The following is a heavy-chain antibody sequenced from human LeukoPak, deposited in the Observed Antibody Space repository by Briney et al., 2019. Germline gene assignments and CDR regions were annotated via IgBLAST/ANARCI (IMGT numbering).Heavy chain of an antibody. J-gene: IGHJ5*02. CDR3: AASTVTPTSGWFDP. D-gene: IGHD4-17*01. Sequence: SETLSLTCTVSGGSISSYYWSWIRQPPGKGLEWIGYIYYSGSTNYNPSLKSRVTISVDTSKNQFSLKLSSVTAADTAVYYCAASTVTPTSGWFDPWGQGTLATVSS. V-gene: IGHV4-59*13. CDR2: IYYSGST. CDR1: GGSISSYY.